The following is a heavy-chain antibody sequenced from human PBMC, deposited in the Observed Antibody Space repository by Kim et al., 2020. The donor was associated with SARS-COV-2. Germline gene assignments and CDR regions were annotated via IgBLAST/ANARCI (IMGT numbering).Heavy chain of an antibody. CDR3: EASDF. Sequence: GGSLRLSCAASGFTFSNYAMSWTRQAPGKGLEWVSTISASGLGTHYADSVRGRFTISRVNSKSTLFLQMSSLRVEDTAVYYCEASDFWGQGALVTVSS. CDR2: ISASGLGT. CDR1: GFTFSNYA. J-gene: IGHJ4*02. V-gene: IGHV3-23*01.